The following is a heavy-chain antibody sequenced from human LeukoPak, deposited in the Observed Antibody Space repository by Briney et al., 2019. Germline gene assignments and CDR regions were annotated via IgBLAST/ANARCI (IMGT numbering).Heavy chain of an antibody. CDR1: GFTFSNAW. J-gene: IGHJ4*02. CDR3: TANCSGGSCPLRY. V-gene: IGHV3-15*01. CDR2: IKSKSDGGTT. D-gene: IGHD2-15*01. Sequence: GGSLRLSCAASGFTFSNAWMSWVRQAPGKGLEWVGRIKSKSDGGTTDYAAPLKGRFTISRDDSKNTLYLQMSSLKTEDTAVYYCTANCSGGSCPLRYWGQGTLVTVSS.